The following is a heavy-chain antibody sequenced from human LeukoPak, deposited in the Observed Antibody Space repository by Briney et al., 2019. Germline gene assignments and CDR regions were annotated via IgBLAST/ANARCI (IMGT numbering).Heavy chain of an antibody. J-gene: IGHJ4*02. CDR1: GFTFSSYA. CDR2: ISGSGGST. V-gene: IGHV3-23*01. D-gene: IGHD2-2*01. Sequence: RGSLRLSCAASGFTFSSYAMSWVRQAPGKGLEWVSAISGSGGSTYYADSVKGRFTISRDNSKNTLYLQMNSLRAEDTTVYYCAKGGYGIVVVPAAPFDYWGQGTLVTVSS. CDR3: AKGGYGIVVVPAAPFDY.